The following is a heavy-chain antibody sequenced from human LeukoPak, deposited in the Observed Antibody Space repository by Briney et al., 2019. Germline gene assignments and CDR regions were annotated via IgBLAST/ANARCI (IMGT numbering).Heavy chain of an antibody. J-gene: IGHJ4*02. CDR3: AKDARRGELRRYYFDY. CDR2: ISYDGSNK. CDR1: GFTFSSYG. V-gene: IGHV3-30*18. Sequence: PGRSLRLSCAASGFTFSSYGMHWVRQAPGKGLEWVAVISYDGSNKYYADSVKGRFTISRDNSKNTLYLQMNSLRAEDTAVYYCAKDARRGELRRYYFDYWGQGTLVTVSS. D-gene: IGHD1-26*01.